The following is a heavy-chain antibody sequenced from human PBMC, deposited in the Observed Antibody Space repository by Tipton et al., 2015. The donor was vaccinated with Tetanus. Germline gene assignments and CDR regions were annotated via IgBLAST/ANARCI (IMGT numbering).Heavy chain of an antibody. D-gene: IGHD3-3*01. CDR3: ARESITIFGVVSIDY. Sequence: GLVKPSGTLSLTCAVSGGSIRSSNWWSWVRQTPGKGLEWIGEIYHSGTTNYNPSLKSRVTMSVDNSKNQFSLKLNSVTAADTAVYYCARESITIFGVVSIDYRGQGTLVTVSS. CDR2: IYHSGTT. CDR1: GGSIRSSNW. V-gene: IGHV4-4*02. J-gene: IGHJ4*02.